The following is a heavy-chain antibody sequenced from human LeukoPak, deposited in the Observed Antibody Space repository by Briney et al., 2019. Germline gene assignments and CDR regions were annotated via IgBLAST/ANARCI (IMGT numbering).Heavy chain of an antibody. D-gene: IGHD1-26*01. CDR2: IYHSGST. J-gene: IGHJ3*02. CDR3: ARYIVSYPHDAFDI. CDR1: GYSLSSGYY. Sequence: SETLSLTCTVSGYSLSSGYYWGWIRQPPGKGLEWIGSIYHSGSTYYNPSLKSRVTISVDTSKNQFSLKLSSVTAADTAVYYCARYIVSYPHDAFDIWGQGTMVTVSS. V-gene: IGHV4-38-2*02.